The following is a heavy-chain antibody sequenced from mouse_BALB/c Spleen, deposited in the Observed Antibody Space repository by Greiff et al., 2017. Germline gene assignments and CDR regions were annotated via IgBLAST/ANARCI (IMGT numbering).Heavy chain of an antibody. CDR3: ARERAYYALDY. D-gene: IGHD1-1*02. CDR1: GYTFTSYV. CDR2: INPYNDGT. V-gene: IGHV1-14*01. J-gene: IGHJ2*01. Sequence: LVESGPELVKPGASVKMSCKASGYTFTSYVMHWVKQKPGQGLEWIGYINPYNDGTKYNEKFKGKATLTSDKSSSTAYMELSSLTSEDSAVYYCARERAYYALDYWGQGTTLTVSS.